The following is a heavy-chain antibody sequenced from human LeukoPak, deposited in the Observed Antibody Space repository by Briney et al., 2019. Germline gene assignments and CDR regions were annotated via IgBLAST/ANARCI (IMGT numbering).Heavy chain of an antibody. CDR1: GGSISSYY. Sequence: PSETLSLTCTVSGGSISSYYWSWIRQPPGKGLEWIGYIYYSGSTNYNPSLKSRVTISVDTSKNQFSLKLSSVTAADTAVYYCARESVKSLGLFDPWGQGTLVTVSS. V-gene: IGHV4-59*01. J-gene: IGHJ5*02. CDR2: IYYSGST. CDR3: ARESVKSLGLFDP. D-gene: IGHD3-16*01.